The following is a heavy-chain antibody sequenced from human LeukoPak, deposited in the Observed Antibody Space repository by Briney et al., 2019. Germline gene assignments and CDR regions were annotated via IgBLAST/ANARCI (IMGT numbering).Heavy chain of an antibody. Sequence: WASVKVSCKASGGTFSSYAISWVRQASGQGLEWMGGIIPIFGTANYAQKFQGRVTITADKSTSTAYMELSSLRSDDTAVYYCARTPTQWFSHPNDAFDIWGQGTMVTVSS. D-gene: IGHD3-22*01. CDR2: IIPIFGTA. V-gene: IGHV1-69*06. CDR3: ARTPTQWFSHPNDAFDI. CDR1: GGTFSSYA. J-gene: IGHJ3*02.